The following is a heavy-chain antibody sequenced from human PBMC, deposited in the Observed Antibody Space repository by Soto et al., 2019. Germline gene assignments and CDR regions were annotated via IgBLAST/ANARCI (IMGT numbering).Heavy chain of an antibody. V-gene: IGHV3-23*01. CDR1: EFTFSSYA. J-gene: IGHJ4*02. CDR3: AKANRIMNYDSFDS. Sequence: PGGSLRLSCAASEFTFSSYAMSWVRQAPGKGLEWVSGISGSGDSTHYADSVKGRFTISRDNSKNTLYLQMNSLRAEDTAVYYCAKANRIMNYDSFDSWGQGTLVTVSS. CDR2: ISGSGDST. D-gene: IGHD5-12*01.